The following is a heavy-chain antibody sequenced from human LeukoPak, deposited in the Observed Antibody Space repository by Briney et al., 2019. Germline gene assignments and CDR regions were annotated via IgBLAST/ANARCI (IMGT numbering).Heavy chain of an antibody. CDR3: ARGRGGYFPYWFDP. J-gene: IGHJ5*02. D-gene: IGHD3-22*01. CDR1: GGSISSYY. V-gene: IGHV4-59*01. CDR2: IYYSGST. Sequence: SETLSLTCTVSGGSISSYYWSWIRQPPGKGLEWIGYIYYSGSTNYNPSLKSRVTISVDTSRNQFSLKLSSVTAADTAVYYCARGRGGYFPYWFDPWGQGTLVTVSS.